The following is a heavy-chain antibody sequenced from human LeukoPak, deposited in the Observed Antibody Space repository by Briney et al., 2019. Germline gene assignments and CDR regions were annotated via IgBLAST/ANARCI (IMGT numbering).Heavy chain of an antibody. D-gene: IGHD2-2*01. V-gene: IGHV3-30*04. CDR2: ISNDGSYE. CDR3: ARDGSWGVPAAMPPYPMDV. Sequence: GSSLRLSCAASGLSFSSYAMHWVRQAPGKGLEWVAVISNDGSYEKFADSVKGRFTISRDEAKKTLYLQMNNLRGDDTAVYYCARDGSWGVPAAMPPYPMDVWGQGTTVTVSS. J-gene: IGHJ6*02. CDR1: GLSFSSYA.